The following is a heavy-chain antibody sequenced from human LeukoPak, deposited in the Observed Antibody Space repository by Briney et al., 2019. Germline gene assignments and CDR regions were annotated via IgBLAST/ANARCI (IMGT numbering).Heavy chain of an antibody. J-gene: IGHJ6*02. V-gene: IGHV3-53*01. CDR2: IYSGGST. CDR1: GLTVSSNY. Sequence: GGSLRLSCAASGLTVSSNYMSWVRQAPGKGLEWVSVIYSGGSTYYADSVKGRFTISRDNSKNTLYLQMNSLRAEDTAVYYCARDLTYYYDSSGYGTGMDVWGQGTTVTVSS. CDR3: ARDLTYYYDSSGYGTGMDV. D-gene: IGHD3-22*01.